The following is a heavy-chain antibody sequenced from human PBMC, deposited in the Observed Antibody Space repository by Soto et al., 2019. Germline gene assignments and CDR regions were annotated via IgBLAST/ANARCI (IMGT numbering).Heavy chain of an antibody. CDR2: IYYNGST. J-gene: IGHJ4*02. CDR1: GLPISSASYY. Sequence: SETLSLTCSVSGLPISSASYYWSWIRQHPGKGLEWVGNIYYNGSTYYSPSLKSRVTVWFDTSKNQFSLRLTSVTAADTAVYYGAIYRFSGSWSKFDYWGQGPRVTVPS. D-gene: IGHD6-13*01. CDR3: AIYRFSGSWSKFDY. V-gene: IGHV4-31*03.